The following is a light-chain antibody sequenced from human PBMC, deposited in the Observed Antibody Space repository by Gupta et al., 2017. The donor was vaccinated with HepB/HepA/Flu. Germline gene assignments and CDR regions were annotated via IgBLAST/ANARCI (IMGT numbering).Light chain of an antibody. CDR1: SSDVGSYNL. CDR2: QVT. V-gene: IGLV2-23*02. J-gene: IGLJ2*01. Sequence: SSLTQPPSLSRSPGQPITISCTGTSSDVGSYNLVSWYQQHPGKAPKLMIYQVTKRPSGVSNRFSGSKSGSTASLTISGLQAEDEADYYCCSYAGSSSFVVFGGGTMLTVL. CDR3: CSYAGSSSFVV.